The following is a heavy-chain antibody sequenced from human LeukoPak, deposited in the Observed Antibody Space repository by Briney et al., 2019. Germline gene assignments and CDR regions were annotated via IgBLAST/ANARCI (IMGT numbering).Heavy chain of an antibody. V-gene: IGHV3-74*03. CDR2: INGDLTNT. Sequence: PGGSLRLSCAASGFTFTDYWMHWGRQVAGKGRLWVSRINGDLTNTTYAASVKGRFTISRDNSKNSLYLQMNSLRAEDTALYYCAKDYSSGWYTKGGLDYWGQGTLVTVYS. D-gene: IGHD6-19*01. CDR3: AKDYSSGWYTKGGLDY. J-gene: IGHJ4*02. CDR1: GFTFTDYW.